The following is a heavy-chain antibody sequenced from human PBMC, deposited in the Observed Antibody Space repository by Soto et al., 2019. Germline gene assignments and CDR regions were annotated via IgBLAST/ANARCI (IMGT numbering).Heavy chain of an antibody. CDR2: ISYDGSNK. CDR1: GFTFSSYG. V-gene: IGHV3-30*18. J-gene: IGHJ6*02. Sequence: GGSLRLSCAASGFTFSSYGMHWVRQAPGKGLEWVAVISYDGSNKYYADSVKGRFTISRDNSKNTLYLQMNSLRAEDTAVYYCAKAGYNSWYLVGYYYGMDVWGQGTTVTVSS. CDR3: AKAGYNSWYLVGYYYGMDV. D-gene: IGHD6-13*01.